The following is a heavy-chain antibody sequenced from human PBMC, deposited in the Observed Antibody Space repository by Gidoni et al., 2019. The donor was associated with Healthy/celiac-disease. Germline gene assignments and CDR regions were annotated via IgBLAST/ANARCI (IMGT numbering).Heavy chain of an antibody. D-gene: IGHD6-6*01. CDR2: ISYDGSNK. CDR3: AKLWIAARREDY. V-gene: IGHV3-30*18. CDR1: GFPFSSYG. J-gene: IGHJ4*02. Sequence: QVQLVESGGGGVQPGRSLRLSCAASGFPFSSYGMHWVRQAPGKGVEWVAVISYDGSNKYYADSVKGRFTISRDNSKNTLYLQMNSLRAEDTAVYYCAKLWIAARREDYWGQGTLVTVSS.